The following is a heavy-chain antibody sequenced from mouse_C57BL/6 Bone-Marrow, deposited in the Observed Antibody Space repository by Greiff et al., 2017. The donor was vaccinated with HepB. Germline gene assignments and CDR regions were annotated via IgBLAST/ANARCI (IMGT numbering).Heavy chain of an antibody. J-gene: IGHJ3*01. CDR3: ARYGYPAWFAY. CDR2: IRNKANGYTT. V-gene: IGHV7-3*01. Sequence: EVQRVESGGGSVQPGGSLSLSCAASGFTFTDYYMSWVRQPPGKALEWLGFIRNKANGYTTEYSASGKGRFTISRDNSQSILYLQMNALRAEDSATYYCARYGYPAWFAYWGQATLVTVSA. D-gene: IGHD1-2*01. CDR1: GFTFTDYY.